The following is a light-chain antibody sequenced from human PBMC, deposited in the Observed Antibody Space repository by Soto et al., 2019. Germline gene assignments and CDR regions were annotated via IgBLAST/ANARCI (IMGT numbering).Light chain of an antibody. CDR1: SNDVGGYNY. J-gene: IGLJ1*01. Sequence: QSVLTHPPSASGSHGQSVTISCTGTSNDVGGYNYVSWYQQHPGKAPKLMIYEVSKRPSGVPDRFSGSKSGNTASLTVSGLQAEDEPDYYCSSYARSKNFGYAFGAGTKVTVL. CDR2: EVS. CDR3: SSYARSKNFGYA. V-gene: IGLV2-8*01.